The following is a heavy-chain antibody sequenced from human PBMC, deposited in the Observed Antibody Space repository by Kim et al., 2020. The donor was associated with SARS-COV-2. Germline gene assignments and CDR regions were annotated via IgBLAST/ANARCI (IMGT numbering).Heavy chain of an antibody. Sequence: VDSVRGRFTVSKDNAKNSLYLQMNSLRAEDTAVYYCARDLRNIYYYGMDVWGQGTTVTVSS. CDR3: ARDLRNIYYYGMDV. D-gene: IGHD1-1*01. V-gene: IGHV3-7*01. J-gene: IGHJ6*02.